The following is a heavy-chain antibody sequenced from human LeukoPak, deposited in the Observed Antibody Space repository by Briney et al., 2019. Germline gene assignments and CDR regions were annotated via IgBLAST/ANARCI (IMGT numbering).Heavy chain of an antibody. D-gene: IGHD6-19*01. J-gene: IGHJ4*02. CDR1: GYTFTGYY. CDR3: AREAAADSSGWYPLGY. Sequence: ASVKVSCKASGYTFTGYYMHWVRQAPGQGLEWMGWINPNSGGTNYAQKFQGRVTMTRDTSISTAYMELSRLRSDDTAVYYCAREAAADSSGWYPLGYWGQGTLVTVSS. V-gene: IGHV1-2*02. CDR2: INPNSGGT.